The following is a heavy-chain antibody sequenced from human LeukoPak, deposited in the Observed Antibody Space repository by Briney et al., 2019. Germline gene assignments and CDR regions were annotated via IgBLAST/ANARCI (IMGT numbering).Heavy chain of an antibody. CDR1: GFTFSSYS. V-gene: IGHV3-48*04. CDR2: ISSSGNTI. D-gene: IGHD5-18*01. Sequence: PGGSLRLSCAASGFTFSSYSMNWVRQAPGKGLEWVSYISSSGNTIDYADSVKGRFTISRDNAKNSLYLLMVSLRAEDTAVYYCARLRGYSYGYGDYWGQGTLVTVSS. J-gene: IGHJ4*02. CDR3: ARLRGYSYGYGDY.